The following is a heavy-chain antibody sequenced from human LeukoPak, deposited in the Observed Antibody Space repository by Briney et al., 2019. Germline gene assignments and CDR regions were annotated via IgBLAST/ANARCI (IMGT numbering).Heavy chain of an antibody. CDR1: GYTFTSYD. D-gene: IGHD2-2*01. CDR3: ARVPPRDCSSTSCSDY. V-gene: IGHV1-8*01. J-gene: IGHJ4*02. Sequence: ASVKVSCKASGYTFTSYDINWVRQATGQGLEWMGWMNPNSGNTGYAQKFQGRVTMTRNTSIGTAYMELSSLRSEDTAVYYCARVPPRDCSSTSCSDYWGQGTLVTVSS. CDR2: MNPNSGNT.